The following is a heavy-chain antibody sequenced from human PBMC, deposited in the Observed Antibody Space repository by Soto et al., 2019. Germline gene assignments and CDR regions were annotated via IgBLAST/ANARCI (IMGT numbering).Heavy chain of an antibody. CDR2: ISAYNGNT. J-gene: IGHJ4*02. Sequence: QVQLVQSGAEVKKPGASVKVSCKASGYTFTSYGISWVRQAPGQGLEWMGWISAYNGNTNYAQKLQGRVTMTTETSTSIAYMERMSLRSDDTAVYYFVVAARPGYVDSWGRGSLATASS. V-gene: IGHV1-18*01. CDR3: VVAARPGYVDS. D-gene: IGHD2-15*01. CDR1: GYTFTSYG.